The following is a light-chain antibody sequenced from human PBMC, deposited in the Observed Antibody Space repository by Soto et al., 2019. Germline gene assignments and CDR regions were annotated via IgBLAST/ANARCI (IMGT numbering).Light chain of an antibody. V-gene: IGLV2-14*01. CDR2: DVS. CDR1: SSDVGGYNY. J-gene: IGLJ1*01. CDR3: SSYTTSNTRQIV. Sequence: QSALTQPAFVSGSPGQSITISCTGTSSDVGGYNYVSWYQQHPGKAPKFMIYDVSNRPSGVSNRFSGSKSGNTASLTISGLQAEDEADYYFSSYTTSNTRQIVFGTVTKLTFL.